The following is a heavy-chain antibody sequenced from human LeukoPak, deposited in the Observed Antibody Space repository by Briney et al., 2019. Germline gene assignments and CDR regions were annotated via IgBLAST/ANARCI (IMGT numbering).Heavy chain of an antibody. Sequence: PSETLSLTCTVSGYSISSGYYWGWIRQPPGKGLEWIGSIYHSGSTYYNPSLKSRVTISVDTSKNQFSLKLSSVTAADTAVYYCARDLVDYWGQGTLVTVSS. CDR3: ARDLVDY. V-gene: IGHV4-38-2*02. CDR1: GYSISSGYY. CDR2: IYHSGST. J-gene: IGHJ4*02. D-gene: IGHD6-6*01.